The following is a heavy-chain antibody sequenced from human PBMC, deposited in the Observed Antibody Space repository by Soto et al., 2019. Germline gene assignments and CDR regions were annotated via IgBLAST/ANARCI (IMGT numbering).Heavy chain of an antibody. V-gene: IGHV4-59*08. J-gene: IGHJ4*02. CDR3: ARRDSSGWYTFLY. CDR2: IYYSGST. CDR1: GGSISSYY. Sequence: SETLCLTCTVSGGSISSYYWSWIRQPPGKGLEWIGYIYYSGSTNYNPSLKSRVTISVDTSKNQFSLKLSSVTAADTAVYYCARRDSSGWYTFLYWGQGTLVTVSS. D-gene: IGHD6-19*01.